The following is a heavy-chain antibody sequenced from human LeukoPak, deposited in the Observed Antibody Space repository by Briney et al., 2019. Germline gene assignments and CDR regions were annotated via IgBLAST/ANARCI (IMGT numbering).Heavy chain of an antibody. CDR3: ARVVEVDYVWGSYRSFDY. V-gene: IGHV4-34*01. D-gene: IGHD3-16*02. CDR1: GGSFSGYY. Sequence: PSETLSLTCAVYGGSFSGYYRSWIRQPPGKGLEWIGEINHSGNTNYNPSLKSRGTISVDTSKNQFSLKLSSVTAADTAVYYCARVVEVDYVWGSYRSFDYWGQGTLVTVSS. J-gene: IGHJ4*02. CDR2: INHSGNT.